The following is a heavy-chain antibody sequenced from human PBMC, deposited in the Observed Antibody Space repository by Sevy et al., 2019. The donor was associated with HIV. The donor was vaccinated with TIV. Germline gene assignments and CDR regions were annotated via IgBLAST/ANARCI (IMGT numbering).Heavy chain of an antibody. Sequence: GGSLRLSCAASGFTFNDAWVSWVRQAPGKGLEWVSYISSSGSTIYYADSVKGRFTISRDNAKNSLYLQMNSLRAEDTAVYYCARGGRYSSSWYVGYWGQGTLVTVSS. D-gene: IGHD6-13*01. V-gene: IGHV3-11*04. J-gene: IGHJ4*02. CDR2: ISSSGSTI. CDR1: GFTFNDAW. CDR3: ARGGRYSSSWYVGY.